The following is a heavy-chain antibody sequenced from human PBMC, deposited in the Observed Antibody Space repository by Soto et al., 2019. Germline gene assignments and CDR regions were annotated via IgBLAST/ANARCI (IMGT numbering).Heavy chain of an antibody. CDR1: GYTFTSYD. CDR3: ARQGAIAAAGTDYYYYYMDV. D-gene: IGHD6-13*01. CDR2: MNPNSGNT. J-gene: IGHJ6*03. Sequence: ASVKVSCKASGYTFTSYDINWVRQATGQGLEWMGWMNPNSGNTGYAQKFQGRVTMTRNTSISTAYMELSSLRSEDTAVYYCARQGAIAAAGTDYYYYYMDVWGKGTTVTVSS. V-gene: IGHV1-8*02.